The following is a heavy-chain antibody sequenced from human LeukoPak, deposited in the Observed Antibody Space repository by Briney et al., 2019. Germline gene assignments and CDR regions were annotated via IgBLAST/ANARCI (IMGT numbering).Heavy chain of an antibody. D-gene: IGHD6-13*01. CDR1: GYIFTSYW. V-gene: IGHV5-51*01. J-gene: IGHJ6*02. CDR2: IYPGDSDT. CDR3: ARHKGIAAAGKVNYYYGMDV. Sequence: GESLKISCKGSGYIFTSYWIGWVRQMPGKGLEWMGIIYPGDSDTRYSPSFQGQVTISADKSISTAYLQWSSLKASDTAMYYCARHKGIAAAGKVNYYYGMDVWGQGTTVTVSS.